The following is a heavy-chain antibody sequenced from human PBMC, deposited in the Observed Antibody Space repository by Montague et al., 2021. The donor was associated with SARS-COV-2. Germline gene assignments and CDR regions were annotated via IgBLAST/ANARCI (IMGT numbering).Heavy chain of an antibody. Sequence: SLRLSCAASGITFSSYAMHWVRQAPGKGLEWVAVISYDGSNKYYADPVKGRFTISRDNSKNTLYLQMNSLRAEDTAVYYCAREGLSRSYYGFLDYWGQGTLVTVSS. CDR2: ISYDGSNK. D-gene: IGHD3-10*01. CDR3: AREGLSRSYYGFLDY. J-gene: IGHJ4*02. CDR1: GITFSSYA. V-gene: IGHV3-30-3*01.